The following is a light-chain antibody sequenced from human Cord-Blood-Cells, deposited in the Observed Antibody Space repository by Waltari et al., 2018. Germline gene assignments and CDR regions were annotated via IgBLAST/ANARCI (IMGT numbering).Light chain of an antibody. CDR3: CSYAGSSTVV. V-gene: IGLV2-23*01. CDR2: EGS. CDR1: SRDVGSYNL. Sequence: QSALTQPASVSGAPGPSITISCTGTSRDVGSYNLVSWYQQHPGKAPKLMIYEGSKRHSGVSNRFSGSKSGNTASLTISGLQAEDEADYYCCSYAGSSTVVFGGGTKLTVL. J-gene: IGLJ2*01.